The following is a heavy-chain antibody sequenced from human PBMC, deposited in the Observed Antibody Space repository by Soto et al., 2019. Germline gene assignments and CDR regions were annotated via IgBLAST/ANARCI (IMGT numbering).Heavy chain of an antibody. CDR2: ISYDGSNK. CDR3: AKDIVVVPAAMPGEVGPVDYYYYGMDV. V-gene: IGHV3-30*18. CDR1: GFTFSSYG. J-gene: IGHJ6*02. Sequence: GGSLRLSCAASGFTFSSYGMHWVRQAPGKGLEWVAVISYDGSNKYYADSVKGRFTISRDNSKNTLYLQMKSLRAEDTAVYYCAKDIVVVPAAMPGEVGPVDYYYYGMDVWGQGTTVTVSS. D-gene: IGHD2-2*01.